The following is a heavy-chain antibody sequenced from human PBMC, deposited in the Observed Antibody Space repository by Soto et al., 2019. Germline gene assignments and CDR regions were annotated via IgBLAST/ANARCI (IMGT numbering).Heavy chain of an antibody. V-gene: IGHV4-4*07. CDR1: GGSISNYY. J-gene: IGHJ4*02. D-gene: IGHD6-6*01. CDR2: FYSNGGT. Sequence: SETLSLTCTVSGGSISNYYWSWFRQPAGKGLEWIGRFYSNGGTNYNPSLKSRVTMSVDTSKNQFSLKLSSVTAADTAVYYCARRDSSSSGRGFDFWGPGTLVTVSS. CDR3: ARRDSSSSGRGFDF.